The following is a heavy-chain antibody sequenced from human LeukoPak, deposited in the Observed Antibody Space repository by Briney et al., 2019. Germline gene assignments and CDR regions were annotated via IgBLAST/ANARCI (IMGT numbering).Heavy chain of an antibody. V-gene: IGHV3-30-3*01. CDR1: GFTFSSYA. J-gene: IGHJ4*02. D-gene: IGHD6-13*01. CDR3: ARGRYSSSWYPFDY. Sequence: GSLRLSCAVSGFTFSSYAMHWVRQAPGKGLEWVAVISYDGSNKYYADSVKGRFTISRDNSKNTLYLQMNSLRAEDTAVYYCARGRYSSSWYPFDYWGQGTLVTVSS. CDR2: ISYDGSNK.